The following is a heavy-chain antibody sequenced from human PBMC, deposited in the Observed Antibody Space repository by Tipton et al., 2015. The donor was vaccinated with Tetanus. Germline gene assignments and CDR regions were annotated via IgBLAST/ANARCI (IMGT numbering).Heavy chain of an antibody. Sequence: TLSLTCTVSVGSTSSGDYYWSWVRQSPGEGLEWIGHIYKSGNTYYKPSLKSRVAISVDTSKNQFSLELNSVTAADTAVYYCARRGGDFLTGYYDSWGQGTLVTVSS. CDR1: VGSTSSGDYY. V-gene: IGHV4-30-4*01. J-gene: IGHJ4*02. CDR2: IYKSGNT. CDR3: ARRGGDFLTGYYDS. D-gene: IGHD3-9*01.